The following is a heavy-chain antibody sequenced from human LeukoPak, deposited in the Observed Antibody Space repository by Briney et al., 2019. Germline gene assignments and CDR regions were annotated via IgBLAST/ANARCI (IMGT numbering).Heavy chain of an antibody. J-gene: IGHJ5*02. CDR1: GFTFSNSW. CDR2: ISTTSGYT. V-gene: IGHV3-11*03. D-gene: IGHD3-10*01. CDR3: ARTYYYASGDNWFDP. Sequence: GGSLRLSCAASGFTFSNSWMSWIRQAPGKGLEWVSYISTTSGYTNYADSVKGRLTISRDNAKNSLYLQMNSLRDEDTAIYYCARTYYYASGDNWFDPWGQGTLVTVSS.